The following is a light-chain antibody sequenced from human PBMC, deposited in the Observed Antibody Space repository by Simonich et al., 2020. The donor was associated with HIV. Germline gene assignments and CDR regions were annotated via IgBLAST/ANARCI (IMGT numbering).Light chain of an antibody. J-gene: IGKJ2*01. V-gene: IGKV1-5*03. CDR3: QHYNNYLYT. Sequence: DIQMTQSPSTLSASVGDRVIITFRASQSMSSWLAWYQQKPGKAPKLLIYKPSSLESGVPSRFSGSGSGTEFTLTIRSLQPDDFATYYCQHYNNYLYTFGQGTKLEI. CDR2: KPS. CDR1: QSMSSW.